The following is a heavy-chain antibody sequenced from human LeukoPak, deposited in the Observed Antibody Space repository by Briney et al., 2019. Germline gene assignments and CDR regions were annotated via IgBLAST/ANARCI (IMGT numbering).Heavy chain of an antibody. Sequence: SETLSLTCTVSGGSISSHYWSWIRQPAGKGLEWIGRIYNSGSTVYNPSLKSRVTMSADPSKNQFSLKLSSVTAADTAVYYCARAIRAYWYFDLWGRGTLVTVSS. V-gene: IGHV4-4*07. CDR1: GGSISSHY. J-gene: IGHJ2*01. CDR2: IYNSGST. D-gene: IGHD2-2*02. CDR3: ARAIRAYWYFDL.